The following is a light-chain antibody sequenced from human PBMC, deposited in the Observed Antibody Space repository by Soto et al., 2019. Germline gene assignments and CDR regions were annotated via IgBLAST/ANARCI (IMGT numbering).Light chain of an antibody. J-gene: IGLJ1*01. V-gene: IGLV1-40*01. CDR1: SSNIGAGYA. Sequence: QAVVTQPPSVSGAPGQRVTISCTGSSSNIGAGYAVHWYQQLPGTAPKLLIYGNSNRPSGVPDRFSGSKSGTSASLAITGLRAEDEADYYCQSYDSSLSSYVFGTGTKLTVL. CDR2: GNS. CDR3: QSYDSSLSSYV.